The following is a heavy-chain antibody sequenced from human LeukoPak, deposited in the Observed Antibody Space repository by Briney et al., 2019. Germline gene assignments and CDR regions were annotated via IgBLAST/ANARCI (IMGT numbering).Heavy chain of an antibody. D-gene: IGHD4-17*01. Sequence: ASVKVSCKASGYTFTNYGINWVRQAPGQGLEWMGWISAYNGNTNYAQKLQGRVTMTTDTSTSTAYMELRSLRSDDTAVYYCARVRVGTVTTPLDYWGQGTLVTVSS. J-gene: IGHJ4*02. CDR3: ARVRVGTVTTPLDY. V-gene: IGHV1-18*01. CDR2: ISAYNGNT. CDR1: GYTFTNYG.